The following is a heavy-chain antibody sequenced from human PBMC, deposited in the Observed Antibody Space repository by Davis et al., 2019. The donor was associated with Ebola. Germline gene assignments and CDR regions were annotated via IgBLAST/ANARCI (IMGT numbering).Heavy chain of an antibody. D-gene: IGHD6-6*01. CDR2: INGSGGST. J-gene: IGHJ4*02. CDR3: AKDWSSSSPDY. CDR1: GFTFRSYV. Sequence: GESLKISCAASGFTFRSYVMHWVRQAPGKGLEWVSSINGSGGSTYYADSVKGRFIISKDNSRNTLSLQMNTLRAGDTAVYYCAKDWSSSSPDYWGQGTLVTVSS. V-gene: IGHV3-23*01.